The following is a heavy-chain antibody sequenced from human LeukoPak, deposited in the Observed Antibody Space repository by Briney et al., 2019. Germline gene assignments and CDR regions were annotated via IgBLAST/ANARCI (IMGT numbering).Heavy chain of an antibody. Sequence: GGSLRLSCAASGFTFSSYSLNWVRQAPGKGLEWVSSISGSSSYIYYADSVKGRFTISRHNAKNSLYLQMNSLRAEDMALYYCAKDRSGFTKYYFDYWGQGTLVTVSS. CDR3: AKDRSGFTKYYFDY. V-gene: IGHV3-21*04. CDR1: GFTFSSYS. CDR2: ISGSSSYI. J-gene: IGHJ4*02. D-gene: IGHD6-25*01.